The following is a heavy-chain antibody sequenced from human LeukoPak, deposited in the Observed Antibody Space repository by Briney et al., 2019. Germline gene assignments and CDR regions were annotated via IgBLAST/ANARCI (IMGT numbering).Heavy chain of an antibody. V-gene: IGHV1-69*13. CDR2: IIPIFGTA. CDR1: GGTFSSYA. J-gene: IGHJ4*02. Sequence: GASVKVSCKASGGTFSSYAISWVRQAPGQGLEWMGGIIPIFGTANYAQKFQGRVTITADESTSTAYMELSSLRSEDTAVYYCAREISSSLSFDYWGQGTLVTVSS. CDR3: AREISSSLSFDY. D-gene: IGHD6-13*01.